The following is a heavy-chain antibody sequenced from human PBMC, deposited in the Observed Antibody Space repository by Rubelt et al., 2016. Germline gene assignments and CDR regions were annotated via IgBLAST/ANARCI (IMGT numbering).Heavy chain of an antibody. CDR3: AKDPRSTSSRGCFDY. J-gene: IGHJ4*02. CDR2: ISGSSGST. Sequence: EVQLLESGGGLVQPGGSLRLSCAASGFTFTTYAMSWVRQAPGKGLEWVSAISGSSGSTYYADSVKGRFTISRDNSKNTLYLQMNSLRAEDTAVYSCAKDPRSTSSRGCFDYWGQGTLVTVSS. V-gene: IGHV3-23*01. CDR1: GFTFTTYA. D-gene: IGHD6-6*01.